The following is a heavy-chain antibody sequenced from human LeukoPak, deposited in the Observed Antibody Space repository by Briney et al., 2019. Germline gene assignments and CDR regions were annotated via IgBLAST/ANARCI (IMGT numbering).Heavy chain of an antibody. CDR2: ISAYNGNT. D-gene: IGHD3-22*01. V-gene: IGHV1-18*01. Sequence: GASVKVSCKASGYTFTSYGISWVRQAPGQGLEWMGWISAYNGNTNYAQKLQGRVPMTKDTSKSTAYMELRSLRSDDTAVYYCARDYYDSSGYSHDAFDIWGQGTMVTVSS. CDR1: GYTFTSYG. J-gene: IGHJ3*02. CDR3: ARDYYDSSGYSHDAFDI.